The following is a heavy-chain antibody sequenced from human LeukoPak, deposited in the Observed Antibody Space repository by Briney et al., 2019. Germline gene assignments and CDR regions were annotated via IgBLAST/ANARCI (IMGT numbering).Heavy chain of an antibody. D-gene: IGHD6-13*01. CDR3: AKGIAAAGIEYFDY. CDR1: GFTFSSYG. V-gene: IGHV3-30*18. CDR2: ISYDGSNK. Sequence: GGSLRLSCAASGFTFSSYGMHWVRQAPGKGLEWVAVISYDGSNKYYADSVKGRFTISRDNSKNTLYLQMNSLRAEDTAVYYCAKGIAAAGIEYFDYWGHGTLVTVSS. J-gene: IGHJ4*01.